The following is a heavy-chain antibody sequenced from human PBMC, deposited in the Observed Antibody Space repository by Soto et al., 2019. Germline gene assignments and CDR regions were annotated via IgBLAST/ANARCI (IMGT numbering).Heavy chain of an antibody. D-gene: IGHD1-26*01. J-gene: IGHJ6*02. CDR1: GYTLTELS. CDR3: ATSTAGVMAGATGGLYYYGMDV. Sequence: ASVKVSCKVSGYTLTELSMHWVRQAHGKGLEWMGGFDPEDGETIYAQKFQGRVTMTEDTSTDTAYMELSSLRSEDTAVYYCATSTAGVMAGATGGLYYYGMDVWGQGTTVTVSS. V-gene: IGHV1-24*01. CDR2: FDPEDGET.